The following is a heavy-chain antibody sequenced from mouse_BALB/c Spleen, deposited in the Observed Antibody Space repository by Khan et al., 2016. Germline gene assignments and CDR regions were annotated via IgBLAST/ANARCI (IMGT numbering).Heavy chain of an antibody. J-gene: IGHJ4*01. CDR2: IYPGDGDT. Sequence: VQLQESGAELARPGASVKLSCKASGYTFTSYWMQWVKQRPGQGLEWIGAIYPGDGDTRYTQKFKGKATLTADKSSSTAYMQFSSLASEDSAVYYCARGDDGNYDYAMDYWGQGTSVTVSS. V-gene: IGHV1-87*01. CDR1: GYTFTSYW. CDR3: ARGDDGNYDYAMDY. D-gene: IGHD2-1*01.